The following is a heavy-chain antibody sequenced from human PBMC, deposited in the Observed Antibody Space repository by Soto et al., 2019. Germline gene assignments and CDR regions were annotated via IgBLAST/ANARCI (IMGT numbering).Heavy chain of an antibody. V-gene: IGHV1-2*02. CDR2: IHPNSGGT. Sequence: QVQLVQSGAEVKKPGASVKVSCKASGYPFTDHYRHWVRQAPGQGLEWMGWIHPNSGGTKSAQKFQGRVTMTRNTSISPAYLELSRLRSDDTAVYFCARLSYSSPFYYDTGGPGTLITVSS. CDR3: ARLSYSSPFYYDT. CDR1: GYPFTDHY. J-gene: IGHJ4*02. D-gene: IGHD3-22*01.